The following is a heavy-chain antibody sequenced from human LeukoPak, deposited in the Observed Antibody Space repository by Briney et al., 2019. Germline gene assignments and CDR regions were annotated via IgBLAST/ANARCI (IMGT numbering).Heavy chain of an antibody. V-gene: IGHV1-69*13. J-gene: IGHJ5*02. CDR2: IIPIFGTA. CDR3: ARVKSWGPWSLLVGGRFDP. D-gene: IGHD2-21*01. CDR1: GGTFSSYT. Sequence: SVKVSCKASGGTFSSYTFSWVRQAPGQGLEWMGGIIPIFGTANYAQKFQGRVTITADESTSTAYMELSSLRSEDTAVYYCARVKSWGPWSLLVGGRFDPWGQGTLVTVSS.